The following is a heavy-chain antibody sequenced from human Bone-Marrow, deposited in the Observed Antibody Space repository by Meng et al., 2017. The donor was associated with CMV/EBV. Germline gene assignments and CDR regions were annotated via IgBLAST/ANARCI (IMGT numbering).Heavy chain of an antibody. CDR2: IIPILGIA. V-gene: IGHV1-69*02. J-gene: IGHJ6*01. CDR3: ASNTIFGVVISTYYYYGMAV. D-gene: IGHD3-3*01. CDR1: GGTFSSYT. Sequence: SVKVSCKASGGTFSSYTISWVRQAPGQGLEWMGRIIPILGIANYAQKFQGRVTITADKSTSTAYMELSSLRSEDTAVYYCASNTIFGVVISTYYYYGMAVWGQGNTVTGSS.